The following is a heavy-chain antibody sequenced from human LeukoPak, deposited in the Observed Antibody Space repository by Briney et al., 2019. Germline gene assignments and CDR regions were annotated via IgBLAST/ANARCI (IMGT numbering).Heavy chain of an antibody. J-gene: IGHJ6*03. CDR3: ARDSPYSSGWHYYYMDV. Sequence: SVKVSCKASGGTFSSYAISWVRQAPGQGLEWMGGIIPIFGTANYAQKFQGRVTITTDESTSTAYMELSSLRSEDTAVYYCARDSPYSSGWHYYYMDVWGKGTTVTVSS. CDR2: IIPIFGTA. D-gene: IGHD6-19*01. CDR1: GGTFSSYA. V-gene: IGHV1-69*05.